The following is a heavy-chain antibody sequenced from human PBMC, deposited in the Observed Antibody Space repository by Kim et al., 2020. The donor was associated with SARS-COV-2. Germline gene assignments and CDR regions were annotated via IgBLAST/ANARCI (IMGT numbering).Heavy chain of an antibody. D-gene: IGHD3-22*01. CDR1: GYSFTSYW. CDR2: IDPSDSYT. CDR3: ARRGNYYDSSGYYYDDY. V-gene: IGHV5-10-1*01. J-gene: IGHJ4*02. Sequence: GESLKISCQGSGYSFTSYWISWVRQMPGKGLEWMGRIDPSDSYTNYSPSFQGHVTISADKSISTAYLQWSSLKSSDTAMYYCARRGNYYDSSGYYYDDYWGQGTLVTVSS.